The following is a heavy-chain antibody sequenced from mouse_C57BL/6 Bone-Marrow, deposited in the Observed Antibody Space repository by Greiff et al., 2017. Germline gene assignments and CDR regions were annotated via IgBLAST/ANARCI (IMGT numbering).Heavy chain of an antibody. V-gene: IGHV1-72*01. J-gene: IGHJ1*03. CDR2: IDPNSGGT. CDR1: GYTFTSYW. Sequence: QVHVKQPGAELVKPGASVKLSCKASGYTFTSYWMHWVKQRPGRGLEWIGRIDPNSGGTKYNEKFKSKATLTVDKPSSTAYMQLSSLTSEDSAVYYCAREGGFTTSTGYFDVWGTGTTVTVSS. CDR3: AREGGFTTSTGYFDV. D-gene: IGHD1-1*01.